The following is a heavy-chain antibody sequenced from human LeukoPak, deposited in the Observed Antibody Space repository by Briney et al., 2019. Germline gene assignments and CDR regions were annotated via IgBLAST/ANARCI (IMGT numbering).Heavy chain of an antibody. CDR3: ARAGDSEGSYRRVPFDY. CDR2: ISYDGSNK. Sequence: PVRSLRLSCAASGFTFSSYAMHWVRQAPGKGLKWVAVISYDGSNKYYADSVKGRFTISRDNSKNTLYLQMNSLRAEDTAVYYCARAGDSEGSYRRVPFDYWGQGTLVTVSS. V-gene: IGHV3-30-3*01. J-gene: IGHJ4*02. CDR1: GFTFSSYA. D-gene: IGHD1-26*01.